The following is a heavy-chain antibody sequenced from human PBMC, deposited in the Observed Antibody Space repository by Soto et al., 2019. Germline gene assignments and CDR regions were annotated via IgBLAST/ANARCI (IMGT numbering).Heavy chain of an antibody. J-gene: IGHJ4*02. CDR1: GYTFTSYG. Sequence: QVQLVQSGAEVKKPGASVKGSCKASGYTFTSYGISWVRQAPGQGLEWMGWINAYNGNTNYAQKLQGRVTMTTDTSTSTAYMELRSLRSDDTAVYYCARVRGITIFGVGPFDYWGQGTLVTFSS. V-gene: IGHV1-18*01. CDR3: ARVRGITIFGVGPFDY. CDR2: INAYNGNT. D-gene: IGHD3-3*01.